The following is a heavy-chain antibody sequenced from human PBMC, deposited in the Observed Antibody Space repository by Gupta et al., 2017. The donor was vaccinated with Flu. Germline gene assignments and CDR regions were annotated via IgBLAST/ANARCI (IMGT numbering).Heavy chain of an antibody. V-gene: IGHV5-51*01. D-gene: IGHD2-8*01. CDR3: AASNCPSRGWCMPNDY. CDR1: GYSFTSYW. J-gene: IGHJ4*02. Sequence: ESLKISCKGSGYSFTSYWIGWVRQMPGKGLEWMGIIYPGDSDTRYSPSFQGQVTISADKSISTAYLQWSSLKASDTAMYYCAASNCPSRGWCMPNDYWGQGTLVTVSS. CDR2: IYPGDSDT.